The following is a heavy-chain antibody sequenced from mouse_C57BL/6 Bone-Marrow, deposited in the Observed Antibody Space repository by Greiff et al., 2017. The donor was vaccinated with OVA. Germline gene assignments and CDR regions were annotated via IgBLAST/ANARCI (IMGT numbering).Heavy chain of an antibody. CDR3: TREGFYYYGSRDFDV. CDR1: GFTFSSYA. D-gene: IGHD1-1*01. CDR2: ISSGGDYI. J-gene: IGHJ1*03. Sequence: EVMLVESGEGLVKPGGSLKLSCAASGFTFSSYAMSWVRQTPEKRLEWVAYISSGGDYIYYADTVKGRFTISRDNARNTLYLQMSSLKSEDTAMYYCTREGFYYYGSRDFDVWGTGTTVTVSS. V-gene: IGHV5-9-1*02.